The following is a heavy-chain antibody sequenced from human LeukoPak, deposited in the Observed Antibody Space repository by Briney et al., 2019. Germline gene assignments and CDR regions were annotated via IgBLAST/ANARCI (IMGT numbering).Heavy chain of an antibody. V-gene: IGHV4-34*01. CDR3: ARGRGGMDV. Sequence: SETLSLTCIIPSDAITSYWSWIRQPPGKGLEWIGEINHSGSTNYNPSLKSRVTISVDTSKNQFSLKLSSVTAADTAVYYCARGRGGMDVWGQGTTVTVSS. CDR1: SDAITSY. CDR2: INHSGST. J-gene: IGHJ6*02.